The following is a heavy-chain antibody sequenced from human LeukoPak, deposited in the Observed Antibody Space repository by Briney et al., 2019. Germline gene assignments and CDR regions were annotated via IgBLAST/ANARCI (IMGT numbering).Heavy chain of an antibody. CDR1: GYTFTSYD. CDR3: ARENSGSYREFDY. V-gene: IGHV1-8*01. J-gene: IGHJ4*02. Sequence: ASVKVSCKASGYTFTSYDINWVRQAPGQGLEWMGWMNPNSGNTGYAQKFQGRVTMTRNTSISTAYMELSSVTAADTAVFYCARENSGSYREFDYWGQGTLVTVSS. CDR2: MNPNSGNT. D-gene: IGHD1-26*01.